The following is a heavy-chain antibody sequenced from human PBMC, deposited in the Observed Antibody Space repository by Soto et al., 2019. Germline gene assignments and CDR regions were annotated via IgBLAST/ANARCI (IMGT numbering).Heavy chain of an antibody. J-gene: IGHJ6*03. Sequence: GESLKISCKTSGYNFAGYWIGWVRQMPGKGLEWLGIIFPGDSDTKYSPSFQGQVIISADKSIRTAYLQWSTLKASYPAIYYCARQSGMDVWGKGSTVTVSS. CDR1: GYNFAGYW. CDR3: ARQSGMDV. CDR2: IFPGDSDT. D-gene: IGHD1-26*01. V-gene: IGHV5-51*01.